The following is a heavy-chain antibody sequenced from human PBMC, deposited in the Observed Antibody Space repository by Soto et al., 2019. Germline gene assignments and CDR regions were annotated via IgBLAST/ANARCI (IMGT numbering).Heavy chain of an antibody. CDR2: IYWDDDK. V-gene: IGHV2-5*02. D-gene: IGHD4-17*01. Sequence: QITLKESGPTLVKPTQTLTLTCTFSGFSVSTSGVGVGWIRQPPGKALEWLALIYWDDDKRYSPSLKSRLTNSKHTPKNPEIPTTTHRNPTDTATYSLDHRGGGDYVGYFDVWGQGTLVTVSS. J-gene: IGHJ4*02. CDR1: GFSVSTSGVG. CDR3: DHRGGGDYVGYFDV.